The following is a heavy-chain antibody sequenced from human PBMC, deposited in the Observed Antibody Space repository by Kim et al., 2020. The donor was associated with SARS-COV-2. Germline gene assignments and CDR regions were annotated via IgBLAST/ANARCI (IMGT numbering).Heavy chain of an antibody. V-gene: IGHV4-39*01. CDR3: ASVIAVAGLLDY. CDR1: GDSINSGLYY. Sequence: SETLSLTCTVSGDSINSGLYYWAWIRQPPGKGLDWIGFVYHRGTTYYNPSLKSRATISIDTTKNQFSLNLSSVTAADTAVYYCASVIAVAGLLDYWGQET. D-gene: IGHD6-19*01. CDR2: VYHRGTT. J-gene: IGHJ4*02.